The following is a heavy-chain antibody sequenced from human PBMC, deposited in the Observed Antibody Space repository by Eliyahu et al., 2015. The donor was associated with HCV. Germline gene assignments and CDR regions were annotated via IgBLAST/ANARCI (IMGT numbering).Heavy chain of an antibody. CDR2: INHSGSI. D-gene: IGHD4-23*01. CDR1: GXSFXGYF. Sequence: QVQLQQWGAGLLKPSETLSLTSAVYGXSFXGYFWSWIRQSPGKGLEWIGEINHSGSINYNPSLTSRVSLSVDTSKNQFSLKVKSVTAADTGVYYCARGMDYGGVSRGGYFDFWSQGTLVTISS. V-gene: IGHV4-34*02. CDR3: ARGMDYGGVSRGGYFDF. J-gene: IGHJ4*02.